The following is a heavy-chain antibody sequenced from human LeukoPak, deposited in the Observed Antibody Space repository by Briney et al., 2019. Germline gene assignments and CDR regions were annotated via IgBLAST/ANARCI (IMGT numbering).Heavy chain of an antibody. V-gene: IGHV1-8*01. CDR3: AREMKYCSGGSCYSGAFDY. J-gene: IGHJ4*02. CDR2: MNPNSGNT. Sequence: ASVKVPCKASGCTFTSYDINWVRQATGQGLEWMGWMNPNSGNTGYAQKFQGRVTMTRNTSISTAYMELSSLRSEDTAVYYCAREMKYCSGGSCYSGAFDYWGQGTLVTVSS. D-gene: IGHD2-15*01. CDR1: GCTFTSYD.